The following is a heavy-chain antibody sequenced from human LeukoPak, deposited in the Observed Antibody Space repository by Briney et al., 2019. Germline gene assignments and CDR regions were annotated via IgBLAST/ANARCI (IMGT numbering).Heavy chain of an antibody. J-gene: IGHJ4*02. CDR2: IYSGGST. Sequence: PGGSLRLSCAASGFTVSSNYMSWVRQAPGKGLEWVSVIYSGGSTYYADSVKGRFTISRDNSKNTLYLQMNSLRAEDTAVYYCASWAGNTQSDSWSGPFDYWGRGTLVTVSS. CDR3: ASWAGNTQSDSWSGPFDY. V-gene: IGHV3-66*01. CDR1: GFTVSSNY. D-gene: IGHD3-3*01.